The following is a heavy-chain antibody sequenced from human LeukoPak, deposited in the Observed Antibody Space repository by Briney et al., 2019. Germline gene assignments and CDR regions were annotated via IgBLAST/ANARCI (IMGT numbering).Heavy chain of an antibody. Sequence: PGGSLRLSCAASGFTFSSYGMHWVRQAPGKGLEWLAVIRQDGSNKYYADSVKGRFTISRDNSKNTLYLQMNSLRAEDTAVYYCAKTTTGYSSGRFPGWPVDYWGQGTLVTVSS. CDR2: IRQDGSNK. V-gene: IGHV3-33*06. J-gene: IGHJ4*02. CDR1: GFTFSSYG. CDR3: AKTTTGYSSGRFPGWPVDY. D-gene: IGHD6-19*01.